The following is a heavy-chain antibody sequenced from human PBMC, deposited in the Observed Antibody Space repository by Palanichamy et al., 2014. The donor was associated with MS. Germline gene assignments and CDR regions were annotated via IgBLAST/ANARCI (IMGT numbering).Heavy chain of an antibody. Sequence: EVQLLESGGGFLQPGGSLRLSCAASGFSFSSYAMSWVRQAPGKGLEWVSVIIGSGGSTYYGDSVKGRFTISRDNSKNTLYLQMNSLRAEDTAVYYCAKGRNGYNCDFDYWGQGTLVTVSS. CDR1: GFSFSSYA. CDR3: AKGRNGYNCDFDY. CDR2: IIGSGGST. J-gene: IGHJ4*02. D-gene: IGHD5-24*01. V-gene: IGHV3-23*01.